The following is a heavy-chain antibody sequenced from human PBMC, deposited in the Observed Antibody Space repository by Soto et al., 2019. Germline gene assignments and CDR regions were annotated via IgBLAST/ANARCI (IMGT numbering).Heavy chain of an antibody. V-gene: IGHV1-18*01. J-gene: IGHJ4*02. Sequence: ASVKVSCKASGYRFTSYGISWGRQAPGQGLEWMGWISAYNGNTNYAQKLQGRVTMTTDTSTSTAYMELRSLRSDDTAVYYCARDTPYCTNGVCRYYFDYWGQGTLVTVSS. CDR3: ARDTPYCTNGVCRYYFDY. D-gene: IGHD2-8*01. CDR2: ISAYNGNT. CDR1: GYRFTSYG.